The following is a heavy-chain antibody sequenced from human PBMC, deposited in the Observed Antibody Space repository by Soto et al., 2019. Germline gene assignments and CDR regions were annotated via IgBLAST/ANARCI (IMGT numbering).Heavy chain of an antibody. D-gene: IGHD1-26*01. CDR2: AYYRSRWQY. V-gene: IGHV6-1*01. Sequence: HSQTLSLTCAICGDSVSNNGATWNWIRQSPSRGLEWLGRAYYRSRWQYDYAPSVRSRITINPDTSKNQFSLHLSSVTPEDTAVYYCARDPPDFNSGFDSWGQGSLVTVSS. J-gene: IGHJ4*02. CDR3: ARDPPDFNSGFDS. CDR1: GDSVSNNGAT.